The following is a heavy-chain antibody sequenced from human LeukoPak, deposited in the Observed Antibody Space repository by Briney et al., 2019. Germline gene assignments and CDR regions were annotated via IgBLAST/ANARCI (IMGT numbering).Heavy chain of an antibody. Sequence: GGSLRLSCAASGFTFSSYGMHWVRQAPGKGLEWVAVIWYDGSNKYYADSVKGRFTISRDNSKNTLYLQMNSLRAEDTAVYYCASAKTTVTPGGYWGQGTLVTVSS. CDR3: ASAKTTVTPGGY. J-gene: IGHJ4*02. CDR1: GFTFSSYG. D-gene: IGHD4-17*01. V-gene: IGHV3-33*01. CDR2: IWYDGSNK.